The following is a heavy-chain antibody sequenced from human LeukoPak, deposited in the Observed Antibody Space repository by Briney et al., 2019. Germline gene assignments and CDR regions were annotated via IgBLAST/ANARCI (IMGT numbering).Heavy chain of an antibody. D-gene: IGHD3-9*01. J-gene: IGHJ6*02. CDR1: GGTFSSYA. CDR3: DMYYDILTGYTYYYYGMDV. CDR2: IIPILGIA. V-gene: IGHV1-69*04. Sequence: ASVKVSCKASGGTFSSYAISWVRQAPGQGLEWMGRIIPILGIANYAQKFQGRVTITADKSTSTAYMELSSLRSEDTAVYYCDMYYDILTGYTYYYYGMDVWGQGTTVTVSS.